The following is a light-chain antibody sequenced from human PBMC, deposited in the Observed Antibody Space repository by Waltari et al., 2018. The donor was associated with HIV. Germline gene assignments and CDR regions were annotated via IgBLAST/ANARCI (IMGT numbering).Light chain of an antibody. CDR2: YKSDSDN. CDR1: RGVNVANYR. CDR3: MIWYGNIWV. V-gene: IGLV5-45*03. Sequence: QAVLTQPSSLSASPGASASLTCTLRRGVNVANYRIYWYQPKQGSPARYLLRYKSDSDNQLGSGVPSRFSGSTDVPANAGNLVISGLQSEDEADYYCMIWYGNIWVFGGGTRLTVL. J-gene: IGLJ3*02.